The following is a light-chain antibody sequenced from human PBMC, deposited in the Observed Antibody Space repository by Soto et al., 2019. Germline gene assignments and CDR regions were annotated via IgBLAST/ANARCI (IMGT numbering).Light chain of an antibody. V-gene: IGKV3-15*01. CDR1: RSLTNN. CDR2: GAS. J-gene: IGKJ2*01. Sequence: EMVMTQSPATLSVSPGERATLSCRATRSLTNNLAWYQQRPGQSPRLLIYGASTRATDIPARFSGSGSGTEFTLTITSLQSEDFAVYFCQQYNYWPYTFGQVSKLEIK. CDR3: QQYNYWPYT.